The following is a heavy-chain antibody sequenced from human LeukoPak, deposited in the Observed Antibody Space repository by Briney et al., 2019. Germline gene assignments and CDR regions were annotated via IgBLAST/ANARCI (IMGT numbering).Heavy chain of an antibody. V-gene: IGHV1-69*05. CDR2: IIPIFGTA. J-gene: IGHJ6*02. D-gene: IGHD5-12*01. CDR3: ARVFSGNDRGMDV. CDR1: GGTFSSYA. Sequence: SVKVSCKASGGTFSSYAISWVRQAPGQGLEWMGGIIPIFGTANYAQKFQGRVTITTDESTSTAYMELRSLRSDDTAVYYCARVFSGNDRGMDVWGQGTTVTVSS.